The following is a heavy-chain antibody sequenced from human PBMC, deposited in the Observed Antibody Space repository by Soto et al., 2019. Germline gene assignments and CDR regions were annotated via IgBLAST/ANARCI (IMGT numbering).Heavy chain of an antibody. Sequence: GSLRLSCAASGFTFSNYAMTWVRQAPGKGLEWVSAISGGGEITYYADSVQGRFTIPRDNSKNTLYLQMNSLRAEDTAVYYCARALRFLEWLLAPGYYGMDVWGQGTTVTVSS. J-gene: IGHJ6*02. D-gene: IGHD3-3*01. V-gene: IGHV3-23*01. CDR3: ARALRFLEWLLAPGYYGMDV. CDR2: ISGGGEIT. CDR1: GFTFSNYA.